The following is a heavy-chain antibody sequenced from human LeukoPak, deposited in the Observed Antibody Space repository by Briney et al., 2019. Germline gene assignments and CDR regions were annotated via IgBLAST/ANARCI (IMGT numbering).Heavy chain of an antibody. V-gene: IGHV4-59*01. CDR3: ARDQLWFGY. CDR1: GGSISSYY. CDR2: IYYSGST. J-gene: IGHJ4*02. Sequence: KPSETLSLTCTVSGGSISSYYWSWIRQPPGKGLEWIGYIYYSGSTNYNPSLKSRVTISVDTSKNLFSLKLSSVTAADTAVYYCARDQLWFGYWGQGTLVTVSS. D-gene: IGHD5-18*01.